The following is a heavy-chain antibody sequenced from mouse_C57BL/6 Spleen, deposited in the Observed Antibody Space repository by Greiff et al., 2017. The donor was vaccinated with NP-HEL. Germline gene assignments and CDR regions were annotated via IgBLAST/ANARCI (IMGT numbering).Heavy chain of an antibody. CDR2: IYPGDGDT. V-gene: IGHV1-80*01. CDR3: AREEGLGYGFAY. J-gene: IGHJ3*01. Sequence: VKLMESGAELVKPGASVKISCKASGYAFSSYWMNWVKQRPGKGLEWIGQIYPGDGDTNYNGKFKGKATLTADKSSSTAYMQLSSLTSEDSAVYFCAREEGLGYGFAYWGQGTLVTVSA. CDR1: GYAFSSYW. D-gene: IGHD4-1*01.